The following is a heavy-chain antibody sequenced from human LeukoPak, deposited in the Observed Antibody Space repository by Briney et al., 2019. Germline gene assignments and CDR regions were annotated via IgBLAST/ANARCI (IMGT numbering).Heavy chain of an antibody. Sequence: ASVKVSCKASGYTFTSYEINWVRQATGQGLEWMGWMHPNSGNTGYAQKFQGRVTMTRNTSISTACMEVSSLRSEDTAVYYCARGQWPPLIDYWGQGTLVTVSS. J-gene: IGHJ4*02. CDR2: MHPNSGNT. D-gene: IGHD6-19*01. V-gene: IGHV1-8*01. CDR1: GYTFTSYE. CDR3: ARGQWPPLIDY.